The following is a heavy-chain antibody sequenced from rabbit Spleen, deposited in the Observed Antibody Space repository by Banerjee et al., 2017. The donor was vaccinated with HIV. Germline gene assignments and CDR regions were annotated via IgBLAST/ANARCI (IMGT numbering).Heavy chain of an antibody. CDR3: ARDTGTSFSTYGMDL. CDR1: GFSFSSSHY. J-gene: IGHJ6*01. D-gene: IGHD8-1*01. Sequence: QEQLEESGGDLVKPEGSLTLTCTASGFSFSSSHYMCWVRQAPGKGLEWIACIYTGSSGSTYYASWAKGRFTISKSSSTTVTLQMTGLTAADTATYFCARDTGTSFSTYGMDLWGPGTLVTVS. CDR2: IYTGSSGST. V-gene: IGHV1S45*01.